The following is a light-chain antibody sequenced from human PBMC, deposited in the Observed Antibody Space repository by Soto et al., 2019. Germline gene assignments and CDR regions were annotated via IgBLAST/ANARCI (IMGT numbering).Light chain of an antibody. Sequence: DIQMTQSPPSLSASVGDRFTITCRASQDVSNDLGWFQQKPGKAPKLLIYAASSLQSGVPSRFSGSGSGTKFTLTIASLQPDDFATYYCQQYETFSGTFGPGTKVDIK. CDR2: AAS. CDR3: QQYETFSGT. CDR1: QDVSND. V-gene: IGKV1-17*01. J-gene: IGKJ1*01.